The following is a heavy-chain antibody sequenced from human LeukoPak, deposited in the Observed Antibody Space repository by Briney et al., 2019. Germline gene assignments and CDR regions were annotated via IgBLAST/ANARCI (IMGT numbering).Heavy chain of an antibody. Sequence: PGGSLRLSCAASGFTFSSYWMSWVRQAPGKGLEWVANIKQDGSEKYYVDSVKGRFTISRDNAKNSLYLQMNSLRAEDTAVYYCAGDSSPWLVSRFDYWGQGTLVTVSS. CDR2: IKQDGSEK. V-gene: IGHV3-7*01. D-gene: IGHD6-19*01. CDR3: AGDSSPWLVSRFDY. J-gene: IGHJ4*02. CDR1: GFTFSSYW.